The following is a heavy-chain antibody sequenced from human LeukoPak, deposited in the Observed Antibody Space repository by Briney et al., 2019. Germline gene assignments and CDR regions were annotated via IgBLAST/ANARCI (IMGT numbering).Heavy chain of an antibody. Sequence: AGRSLRLSCAASGFTFSSYAMHWVRQAPGKGLEWVAVISYGGSNKYYADSVKGRFTISRDNSKNTLYLQMNSLRAEDTAVYYCARDPDYGDYGIPSPLFDYWGQGTLVTVSS. CDR1: GFTFSSYA. J-gene: IGHJ4*02. CDR3: ARDPDYGDYGIPSPLFDY. CDR2: ISYGGSNK. D-gene: IGHD4-17*01. V-gene: IGHV3-30-3*01.